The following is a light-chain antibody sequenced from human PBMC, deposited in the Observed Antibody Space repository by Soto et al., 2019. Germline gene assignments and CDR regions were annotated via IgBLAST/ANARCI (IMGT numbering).Light chain of an antibody. CDR2: EVS. J-gene: IGLJ2*01. Sequence: QSALTQPPSASGSPGQSVTISCTGTSSDIGGYNYVFWYQKHPGKAPKLIIYEVSQRPSGVPDRFSGSKSGNTASLTVSGLQAEDEADYYCSSYAGSKHVIFGGGTKVTVL. CDR3: SSYAGSKHVI. CDR1: SSDIGGYNY. V-gene: IGLV2-8*01.